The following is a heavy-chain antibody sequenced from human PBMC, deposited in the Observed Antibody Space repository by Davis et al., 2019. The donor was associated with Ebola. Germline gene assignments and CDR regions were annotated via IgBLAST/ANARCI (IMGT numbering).Heavy chain of an antibody. V-gene: IGHV4-39*07. J-gene: IGHJ5*02. CDR1: GASISSSNYY. CDR2: IYHSGST. Sequence: MPSETLSLTCTVSGASISSSNYYWGWIRQPPGKGLEWIGSIYHSGSTNYNPSLKSRVTISVDKSKNQFSLKLSSVTAADTAVYYCARGYSNWFDPWGQGTLVTVSS. CDR3: ARGYSNWFDP. D-gene: IGHD2-2*02.